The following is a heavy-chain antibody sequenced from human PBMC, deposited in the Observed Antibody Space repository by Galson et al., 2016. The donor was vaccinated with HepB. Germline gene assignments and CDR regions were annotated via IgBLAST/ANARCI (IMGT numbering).Heavy chain of an antibody. CDR2: IIPIFPTA. CDR3: ARNLRDYYHSSGYFDAFDI. Sequence: SVKVSCKASGGTFSSYAISWVRQAPGRGLEWMGGIIPIFPTANYAQKFRGRVTITADKSTSTAYLELSSLRSEDTAMYYCARNLRDYYHSSGYFDAFDIWGQGTMVTVSS. J-gene: IGHJ3*02. CDR1: GGTFSSYA. V-gene: IGHV1-69*06. D-gene: IGHD3-22*01.